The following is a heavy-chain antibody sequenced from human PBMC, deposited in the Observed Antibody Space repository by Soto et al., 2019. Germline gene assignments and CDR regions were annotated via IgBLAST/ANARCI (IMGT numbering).Heavy chain of an antibody. CDR2: ISRSGSPI. V-gene: IGHV3-11*01. CDR3: ARGFDYGDYYYYYMDV. D-gene: IGHD4-17*01. CDR1: RFTFSDFY. Sequence: GGSLRLSCAASRFTFSDFYMNWIRQAPGKGLEWVSSISRSGSPIDYADSVKGRFTISRDNSRKSLYLQMNSLRAEDTAVYYCARGFDYGDYYYYYMDVWGKGTTVTVSS. J-gene: IGHJ6*03.